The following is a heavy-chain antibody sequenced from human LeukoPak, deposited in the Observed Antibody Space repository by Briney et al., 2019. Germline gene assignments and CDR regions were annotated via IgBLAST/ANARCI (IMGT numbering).Heavy chain of an antibody. V-gene: IGHV1-18*01. CDR2: ISAYNGNT. CDR3: ARGDVVVPAANPIDY. Sequence: ASVKVSCKASGGTFSSYAISWVRQAPGQGLEWMGWISAYNGNTNYAQKLQGRVTMTTDTSTSTAYMELRSLRSDDTAVYYCARGDVVVPAANPIDYWGQGTLVTVSS. CDR1: GGTFSSYA. D-gene: IGHD2-2*01. J-gene: IGHJ4*02.